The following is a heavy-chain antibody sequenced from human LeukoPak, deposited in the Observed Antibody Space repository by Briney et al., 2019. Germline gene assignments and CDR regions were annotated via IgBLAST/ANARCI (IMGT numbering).Heavy chain of an antibody. D-gene: IGHD2-21*01. CDR2: IYSTGST. J-gene: IGHJ4*02. V-gene: IGHV4-39*07. CDR1: GGFIRSGTYY. CDR3: ARDLWSTAAGMFDF. Sequence: PSETLSLTCNVSGGFIRSGTYYWGWIRQSPGKGLEWMGSIYSTGSTHYNPSLESRVTISVDTSKSSFSLRLNSVTAADTAVYFCARDLWSTAAGMFDFWGQGVLVTVSS.